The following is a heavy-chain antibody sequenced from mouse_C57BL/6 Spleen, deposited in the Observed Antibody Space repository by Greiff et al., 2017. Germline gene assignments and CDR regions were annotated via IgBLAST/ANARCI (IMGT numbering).Heavy chain of an antibody. CDR3: ARGLLPHTGYFDV. CDR1: GYTFTSYW. Sequence: QVQLKQPGAELVKPGASVKLSCKASGYTFTSYWMHWVKQRPGRGLEWIGRIDPNSGGTKYNEQFKSKATLTVDKPSSTAYMQLSSLTSKDAAVEYCARGLLPHTGYFDVWGTGTTVTVSA. V-gene: IGHV1-72*01. D-gene: IGHD1-1*01. J-gene: IGHJ1*03. CDR2: IDPNSGGT.